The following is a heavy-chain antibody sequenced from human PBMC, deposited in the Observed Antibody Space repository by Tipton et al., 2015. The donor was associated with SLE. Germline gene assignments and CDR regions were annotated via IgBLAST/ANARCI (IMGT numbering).Heavy chain of an antibody. Sequence: SLRLSCAASGFTFTNAWMNWVRQAPGKGLEWVGRIKTKAEGGTGDHATSLKGTFTISRDDSKNMLYLQMNSLTTEDTAVYYCTSRILTTNDYWGQGTLVTVSS. D-gene: IGHD3-22*01. J-gene: IGHJ4*02. CDR1: GFTFTNAW. CDR2: IKTKAEGGTG. V-gene: IGHV3-15*07. CDR3: TSRILTTNDY.